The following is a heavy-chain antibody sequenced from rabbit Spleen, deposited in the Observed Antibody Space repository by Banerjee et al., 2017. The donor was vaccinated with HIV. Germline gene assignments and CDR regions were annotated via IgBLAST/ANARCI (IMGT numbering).Heavy chain of an antibody. CDR1: GFTISSSYY. CDR2: IGTASSGST. CDR3: ASRVSNSGRNNL. J-gene: IGHJ4*01. V-gene: IGHV1S40*01. Sequence: QSLEESGGDLVKPGASLTLTCKASGFTISSSYYMCWVRQAPGKGLEWIGCIGTASSGSTYYASWAKGRFTISKTSSTTVTLQMTSLTAADTATYFCASRVSNSGRNNLWGPGTLVTVS. D-gene: IGHD1-1*01.